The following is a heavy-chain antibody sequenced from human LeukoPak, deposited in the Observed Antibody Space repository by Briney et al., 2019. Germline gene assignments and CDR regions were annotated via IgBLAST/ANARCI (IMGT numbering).Heavy chain of an antibody. J-gene: IGHJ4*02. CDR3: ARDLLGHCSDGVCYEVLDY. V-gene: IGHV1-18*01. D-gene: IGHD2-8*01. CDR1: GYTFNKYG. Sequence: ASVKVSCKASGYTFNKYGITLVRQAPGQGLEWMGWISAENGNTNYAKKVQGRVTMTTDTSTSTAYMELRSLRSDDTAVYYCARDLLGHCSDGVCYEVLDYWGQGTLVTVSS. CDR2: ISAENGNT.